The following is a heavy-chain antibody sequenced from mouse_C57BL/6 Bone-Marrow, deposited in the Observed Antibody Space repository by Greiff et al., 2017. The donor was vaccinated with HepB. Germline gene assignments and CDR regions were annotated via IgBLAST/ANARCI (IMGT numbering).Heavy chain of an antibody. CDR3: AREGVVTYAMDY. Sequence: QVQLQQSGAELVKPGASVKLSCKASGYTFTSYWMHWVKQRPGQGLEWIGMIHPNSGSTNYNEKFKSKATLTVDKSSSTAYMQLSSLTSEDSAVYYCAREGVVTYAMDYWGQGTSVTVSS. J-gene: IGHJ4*01. D-gene: IGHD1-1*01. CDR2: IHPNSGST. CDR1: GYTFTSYW. V-gene: IGHV1-64*01.